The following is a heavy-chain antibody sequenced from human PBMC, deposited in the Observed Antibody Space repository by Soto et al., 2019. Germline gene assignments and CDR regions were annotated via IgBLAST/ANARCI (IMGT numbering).Heavy chain of an antibody. Sequence: QVQLQQWGAGLLKPSETLSLTCAVYGGSFSGYYWTWIRQPPGTGLEWIGEINHSGSTNYNPSLKXXVTISVDTSKNQFSLKPTSVTAADTAVYYCARHKITGLFDYWGQGTLVTVSS. CDR1: GGSFSGYY. D-gene: IGHD2-8*02. V-gene: IGHV4-34*01. CDR3: ARHKITGLFDY. J-gene: IGHJ4*02. CDR2: INHSGST.